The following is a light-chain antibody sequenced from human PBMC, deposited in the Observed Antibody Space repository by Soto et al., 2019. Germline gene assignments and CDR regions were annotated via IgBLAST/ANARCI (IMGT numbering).Light chain of an antibody. CDR2: AAS. Sequence: EIVMTQSPATLSVSPGESVTLSCRASESVTSSLAWYQQKPGQPPRLLIYAASTRATDVPARFSGGGSETEFTLTISSLQSEDFAVYFCQQYNIWPLWTFGQGTKVDIK. V-gene: IGKV3-15*01. CDR1: ESVTSS. CDR3: QQYNIWPLWT. J-gene: IGKJ1*01.